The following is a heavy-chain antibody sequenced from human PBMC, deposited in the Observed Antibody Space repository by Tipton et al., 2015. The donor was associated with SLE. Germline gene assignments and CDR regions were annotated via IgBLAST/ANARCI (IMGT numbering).Heavy chain of an antibody. V-gene: IGHV1-18*01. CDR3: ARVDLVLPNYFDY. Sequence: QSGAEVKRPGASVKVSCKTSGYTFTSYGIGWLRQAPGQGLEWMGWISAYHGNTNYAQKLQGRVTMTTDTSTSTAYMELRSLRSDDTAVYYCARVDLVLPNYFDYWGQGTLVTVSS. CDR2: ISAYHGNT. J-gene: IGHJ4*02. CDR1: GYTFTSYG. D-gene: IGHD5-12*01.